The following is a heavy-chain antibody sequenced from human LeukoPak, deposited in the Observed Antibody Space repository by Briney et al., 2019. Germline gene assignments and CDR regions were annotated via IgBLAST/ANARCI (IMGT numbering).Heavy chain of an antibody. J-gene: IGHJ3*02. D-gene: IGHD6-19*01. CDR2: MNPNSGNT. CDR1: GYTYTSYD. CDR3: ARELAVAVTDEAFDI. V-gene: IGHV1-8*03. Sequence: ASVKVSRKASGYTYTSYDINWVRQATGQGLEWMGWMNPNSGNTGYAQKFQGRVTITRNTSISTAYMELSRLRSDDTAVYYCARELAVAVTDEAFDIWGQGTMVTVSS.